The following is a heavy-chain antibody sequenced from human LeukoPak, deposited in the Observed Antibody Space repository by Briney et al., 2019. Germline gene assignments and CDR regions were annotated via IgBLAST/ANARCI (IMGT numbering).Heavy chain of an antibody. Sequence: GGSLRLSCAASGFTFSSYAMHWVRQAPGKGLEWVAVISYDGSNKYYADSVKGRFTISRDNSKNTLYLQMNSLRAEDTAVYYCARQVGATNSAGYWGQGTLVTVSS. CDR2: ISYDGSNK. V-gene: IGHV3-30-3*01. D-gene: IGHD1-26*01. CDR3: ARQVGATNSAGY. J-gene: IGHJ4*02. CDR1: GFTFSSYA.